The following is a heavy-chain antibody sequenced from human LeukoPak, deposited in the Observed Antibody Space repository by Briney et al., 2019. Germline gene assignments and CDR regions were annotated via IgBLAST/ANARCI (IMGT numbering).Heavy chain of an antibody. CDR3: AGVAPDYGDFS. D-gene: IGHD4-17*01. CDR1: GFTFRDFY. Sequence: GGSLRLSCAAYGFTFRDFYMSWLRQAPGKGLEWVSYISNSDINTYYADSVKGRFTISRDNAKNSLFLQMSSLRAEDTAVYYCAGVAPDYGDFSWGQGTLVSVSS. V-gene: IGHV3-11*04. J-gene: IGHJ5*02. CDR2: ISNSDINT.